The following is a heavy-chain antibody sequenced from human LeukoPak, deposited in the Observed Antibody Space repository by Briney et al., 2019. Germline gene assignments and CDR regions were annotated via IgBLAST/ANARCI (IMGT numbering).Heavy chain of an antibody. V-gene: IGHV4-34*01. CDR2: INHSGST. CDR1: GGSFSGYY. Sequence: SETLSLTCAVYGGSFSGYYWSWIRQPPGKGLEWIGEINHSGSTNYNPSLKSRVTISVDTSKNQFSLKLSSVTAADTAVYYCASQTGGGSYWGQGTLVTVSS. J-gene: IGHJ4*02. D-gene: IGHD3-10*01. CDR3: ASQTGGGSY.